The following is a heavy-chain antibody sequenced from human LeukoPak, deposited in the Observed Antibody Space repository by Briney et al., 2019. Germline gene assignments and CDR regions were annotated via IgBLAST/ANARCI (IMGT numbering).Heavy chain of an antibody. CDR3: ASSSSWYLGYNWFDP. J-gene: IGHJ5*02. D-gene: IGHD6-13*01. Sequence: SVKVSCKASGYTFTSYGISWVRQAPGQGLEWMGGIIPIFGTANYAQKFQGRVTIPTDESTSTAYMELSSMRSEDTAVYYCASSSSWYLGYNWFDPWGQGTLVTVSS. CDR2: IIPIFGTA. V-gene: IGHV1-69*05. CDR1: GYTFTSYG.